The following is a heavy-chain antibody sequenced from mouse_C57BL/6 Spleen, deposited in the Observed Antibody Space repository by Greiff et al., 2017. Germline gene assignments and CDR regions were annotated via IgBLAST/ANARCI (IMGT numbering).Heavy chain of an antibody. Sequence: EVLLVASGGGLVKPGGSLKLSCAASGFTFSDYGMHWVRQAPEKGLEWVAYISSGSSTIYDADTVKGRFTISRDNAKNTLFLQMTSLRSEDTAMYYCARGGDYDYFDYWGQGTTLTVSS. V-gene: IGHV5-17*01. CDR3: ARGGDYDYFDY. CDR2: ISSGSSTI. CDR1: GFTFSDYG. D-gene: IGHD2-4*01. J-gene: IGHJ2*01.